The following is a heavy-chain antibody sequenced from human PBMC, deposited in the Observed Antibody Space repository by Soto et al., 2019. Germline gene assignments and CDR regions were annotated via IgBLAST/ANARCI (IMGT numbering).Heavy chain of an antibody. CDR3: GRGGYRHYSAYYYYAMDV. CDR2: SRDKANRYTT. D-gene: IGHD4-4*01. CDR1: GFTLSDHY. V-gene: IGHV3-72*01. Sequence: GGSLRLSCAASGFTLSDHYVDWVRQAPGKGLEWVGRSRDKANRYTTEYAASVEGRLTISRDDSKNSLYLQMNSLKTEDTAVYYCGRGGYRHYSAYYYYAMDVWGQGTTVTVSS. J-gene: IGHJ6*02.